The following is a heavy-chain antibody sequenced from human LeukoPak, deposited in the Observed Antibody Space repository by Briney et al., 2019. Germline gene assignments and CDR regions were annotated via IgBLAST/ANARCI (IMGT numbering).Heavy chain of an antibody. J-gene: IGHJ4*02. D-gene: IGHD5-12*01. Sequence: GGSLRLSCAASGFTFSDYYMSWIRQAPGKGLEWVSYISSSGSTIYYADSVKGRFTISRDNAKNSLYLQMNSLRAEDTAVYYCARDTEVSGYDYHGYYFDYWGQGTLVTVSS. CDR2: ISSSGSTI. V-gene: IGHV3-11*04. CDR3: ARDTEVSGYDYHGYYFDY. CDR1: GFTFSDYY.